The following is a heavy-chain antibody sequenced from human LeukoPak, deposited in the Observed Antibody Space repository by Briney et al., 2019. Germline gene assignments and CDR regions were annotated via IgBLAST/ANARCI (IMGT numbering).Heavy chain of an antibody. J-gene: IGHJ6*02. CDR3: ARGNPELPPNPAESSDYYYYGMDV. Sequence: PGGSLRLSCAASGFTFNNYALSWVRQAPGKGLEWISAISGVGGNTYYADSVKGRFTISSDISKNTLYLQMNSLRVEDSAVYYCARGNPELPPNPAESSDYYYYGMDVWGQGTTVTVSS. V-gene: IGHV3-23*01. CDR1: GFTFNNYA. D-gene: IGHD5-24*01. CDR2: ISGVGGNT.